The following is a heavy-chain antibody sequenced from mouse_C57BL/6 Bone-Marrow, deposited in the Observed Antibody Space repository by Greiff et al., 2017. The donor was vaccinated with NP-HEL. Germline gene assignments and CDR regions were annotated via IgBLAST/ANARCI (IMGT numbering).Heavy chain of an antibody. CDR2: IYPNSGST. V-gene: IGHV1-64*01. CDR3: ARYRYYVDGLAY. J-gene: IGHJ3*01. CDR1: GYTFTSYW. Sequence: VQLQQPGAELVKPGASVKLSCKASGYTFTSYWMHWVKQRPGQGLEWIGMIYPNSGSTNYNEKFKSKATLTVDKSSSTAYMQLSSLTSEDSAVYYGARYRYYVDGLAYWGQGTLVTVSA. D-gene: IGHD2-12*01.